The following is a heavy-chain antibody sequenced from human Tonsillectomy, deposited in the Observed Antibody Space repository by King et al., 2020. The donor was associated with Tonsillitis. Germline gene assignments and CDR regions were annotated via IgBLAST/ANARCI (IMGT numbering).Heavy chain of an antibody. CDR2: ISYDGKNK. Sequence: QLVQSGGGVVQPGRSLRLSCAASGVTFSSYGMHWVRQAPGKGLEWVAVISYDGKNKYYADSVKGRSTISRDNSKNTLFLQMSSLRAEDTAVYYCAKGIQLGSQHEFYYYYYGMDVWGQGTTVTVSS. J-gene: IGHJ6*02. CDR1: GVTFSSYG. D-gene: IGHD5-18*01. CDR3: AKGIQLGSQHEFYYYYYGMDV. V-gene: IGHV3-30*18.